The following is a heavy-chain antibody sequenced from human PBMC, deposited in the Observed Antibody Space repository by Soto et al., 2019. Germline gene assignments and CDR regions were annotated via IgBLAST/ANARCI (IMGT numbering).Heavy chain of an antibody. CDR2: ISSSSSTI. D-gene: IGHD4-17*01. CDR3: SRELNYGLFDY. V-gene: IGHV3-48*01. J-gene: IGHJ4*02. CDR1: GFTFSSYS. Sequence: EVQLVESGGGLVQPGGSLRLSCAASGFTFSSYSMNWVCQAPGKGLEWVSYISSSSSTIYNADSVKGRFTISRDNAKNSLYRQMNSLRTDDTAEYNGSRELNYGLFDYWGQGTLVTVSS.